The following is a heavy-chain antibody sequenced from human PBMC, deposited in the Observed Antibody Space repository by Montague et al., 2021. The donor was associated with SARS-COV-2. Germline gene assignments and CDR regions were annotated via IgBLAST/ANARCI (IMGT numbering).Heavy chain of an antibody. CDR1: GFSLSTSGVG. J-gene: IGHJ4*02. D-gene: IGHD2-15*01. V-gene: IGHV2-5*02. Sequence: PALVKPTQTLTLTCTFSGFSLSTSGVGVAWIRQPPGKALEWLAIIYWDDDGRYSPSLERGLTVTKDTSKNQVVLTMTDMDPADTATYYCGHSIKSRPYGACCGSRCYHFDSWGQGTLVTVSS. CDR3: GHSIKSRPYGACCGSRCYHFDS. CDR2: IYWDDDG.